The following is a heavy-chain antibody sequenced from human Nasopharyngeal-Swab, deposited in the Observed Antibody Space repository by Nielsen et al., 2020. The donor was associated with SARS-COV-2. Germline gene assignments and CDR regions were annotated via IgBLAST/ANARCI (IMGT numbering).Heavy chain of an antibody. Sequence: WIRQPPGKGLEWVAVIWSDGKTTKYADSVKGRLTISRDNSKNTLYLQMNSLRAEDTAVYYCARVEAGGEWELLPYYYYYMDVWGKGTTVTVSS. CDR2: IWSDGKTT. D-gene: IGHD1-26*01. J-gene: IGHJ6*03. CDR3: ARVEAGGEWELLPYYYYYMDV. V-gene: IGHV3-33*01.